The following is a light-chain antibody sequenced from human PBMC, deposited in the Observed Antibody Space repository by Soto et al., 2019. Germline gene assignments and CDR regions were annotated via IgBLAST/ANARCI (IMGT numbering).Light chain of an antibody. Sequence: EIVLTRSPGTLSLSPGDGATLSCRASQSVASDFLAWYQQKPGQAPRLLIYGSSARAPGIPDRFSGGGSGTDFTLTISRLEPEDFAVYYCQQYCCSPLTFGGGTKVDIK. J-gene: IGKJ4*01. CDR3: QQYCCSPLT. CDR2: GSS. CDR1: QSVASDF. V-gene: IGKV3-20*01.